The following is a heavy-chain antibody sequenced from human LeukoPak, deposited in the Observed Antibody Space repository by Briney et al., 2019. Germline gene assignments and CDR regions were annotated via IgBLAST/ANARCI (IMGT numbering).Heavy chain of an antibody. D-gene: IGHD3-10*01. J-gene: IGHJ4*02. Sequence: GGSLRLSCAASGFTFSSYGMHWVRQAPGKGLEWVAVILSDGSKEFYTDSVKGRFTISRDNSKNTLYLQMNSLRAEDTAVYYCARGASAVRLYYFDYWGQGTLVTVSS. CDR2: ILSDGSKE. CDR1: GFTFSSYG. V-gene: IGHV3-33*01. CDR3: ARGASAVRLYYFDY.